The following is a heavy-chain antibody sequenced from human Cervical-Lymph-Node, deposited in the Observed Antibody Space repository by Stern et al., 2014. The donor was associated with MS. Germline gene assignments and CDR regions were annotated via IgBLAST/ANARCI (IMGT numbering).Heavy chain of an antibody. V-gene: IGHV1-69*01. CDR3: AREYYYGYNWFDP. CDR2: ITPIFGTA. CDR1: GGTFSSYA. D-gene: IGHD3-10*01. Sequence: VQLVQSGAEVKKPGSSVKVSCKASGGTFSSYALSWVRQAPGQGLEWVGGITPIFGTANYAQKFQGRVTITADESTSTAYMELSSLRSEDTAVYYCAREYYYGYNWFDPWGQGTLVTVSS. J-gene: IGHJ5*02.